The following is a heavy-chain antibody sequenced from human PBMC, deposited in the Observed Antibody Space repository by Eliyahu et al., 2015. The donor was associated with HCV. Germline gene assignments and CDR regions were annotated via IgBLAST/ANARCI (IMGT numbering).Heavy chain of an antibody. CDR2: IDWDDDK. CDR1: GFSLSTSGMX. Sequence: QVTLRESGPALVXPXQTXXLTCTFXGFSLSTSGMXVSWIRQPPGKALEWLALIDWDDDKYYSTSLKTRLTISKDTSKNQVVLTMTNMDPVDTATYYCARIGPRYYGMDVWGQGTTVTVTS. J-gene: IGHJ6*02. V-gene: IGHV2-70*01. CDR3: ARIGPRYYGMDV.